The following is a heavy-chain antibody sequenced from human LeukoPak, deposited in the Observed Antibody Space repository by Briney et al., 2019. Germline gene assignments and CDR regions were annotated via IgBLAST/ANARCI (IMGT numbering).Heavy chain of an antibody. J-gene: IGHJ4*02. CDR1: GYPFITYW. V-gene: IGHV5-51*01. CDR3: ARGGYSYGHSPFDY. Sequence: GESLQISCEASGYPFITYWIGWGRQMPGKGLEWMAIIYPDDSDTKYSPSFPGQLTISVDKSISTAYLQWSSLKASDTAMYYCARGGYSYGHSPFDYWGQGTLVTVSS. CDR2: IYPDDSDT. D-gene: IGHD5-18*01.